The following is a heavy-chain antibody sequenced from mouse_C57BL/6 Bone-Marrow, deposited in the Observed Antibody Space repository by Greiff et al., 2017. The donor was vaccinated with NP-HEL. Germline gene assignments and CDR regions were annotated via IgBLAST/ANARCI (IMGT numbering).Heavy chain of an antibody. CDR1: GYAFTNYL. Sequence: QVQLQHSGAELVRPGTSVKVSCKASGYAFTNYLIEWVKQRPGQGLEWIGVINPGSGGTNYNEKFKGKATLTADKSSSTAYMQLSSLTSEDSAVYFCARPYYGLDYWGQGTTLTVSS. J-gene: IGHJ2*01. D-gene: IGHD2-10*01. V-gene: IGHV1-54*01. CDR2: INPGSGGT. CDR3: ARPYYGLDY.